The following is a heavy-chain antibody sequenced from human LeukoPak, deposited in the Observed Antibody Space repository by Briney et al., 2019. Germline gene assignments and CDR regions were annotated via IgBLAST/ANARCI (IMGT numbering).Heavy chain of an antibody. CDR2: IRQDGSEK. CDR3: ARLSAMVRGPEDIFYFEY. V-gene: IGHV3-7*01. D-gene: IGHD3-10*01. Sequence: GGSLRLSCAASGFTFSSYAMSWVRQAPGKGLEWVANIRQDGSEKYYVDSVKGRFTISRDIAKQSVFLQMNSLRVEDTALYYCARLSAMVRGPEDIFYFEYWGLGTLVTVSS. CDR1: GFTFSSYA. J-gene: IGHJ4*02.